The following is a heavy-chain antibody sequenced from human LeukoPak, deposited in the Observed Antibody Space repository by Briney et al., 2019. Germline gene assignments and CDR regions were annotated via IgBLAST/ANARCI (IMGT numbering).Heavy chain of an antibody. J-gene: IGHJ5*02. CDR1: GYTFTGYY. Sequence: GASVKVSCKASGYTFTGYYMHWVRQAPGQGLEWMGWINPNSGGTNYAQKFQGRVTMTRDTSISTAYMELSRLRCDDTAVLYWSRVVPAARFDPWGQGTLVTVSS. V-gene: IGHV1-2*02. CDR2: INPNSGGT. CDR3: SRVVPAARFDP. D-gene: IGHD2-2*01.